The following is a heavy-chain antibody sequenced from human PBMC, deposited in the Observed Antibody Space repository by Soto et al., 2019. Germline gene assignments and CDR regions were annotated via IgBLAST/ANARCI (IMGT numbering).Heavy chain of an antibody. J-gene: IGHJ4*02. V-gene: IGHV4-30-4*01. D-gene: IGHD2-2*01. CDR2: IYYSGST. Sequence: QVQLQESGPGLVKPSQTLSLTCTVSGGSISSGDYYWSWIRQPPGKGLEWIGYIYYSGSTYYNPSLNSRVTISVDTYKNQFSLKLSSVTAADTAVYYCARVYGWNCISNSCPFDYWGQGTLVTVSS. CDR1: GGSISSGDYY. CDR3: ARVYGWNCISNSCPFDY.